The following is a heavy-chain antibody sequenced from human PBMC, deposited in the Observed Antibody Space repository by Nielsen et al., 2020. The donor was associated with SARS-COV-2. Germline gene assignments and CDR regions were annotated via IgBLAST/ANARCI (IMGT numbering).Heavy chain of an antibody. CDR1: GYNFASLW. J-gene: IGHJ4*02. CDR2: IFPHDLET. D-gene: IGHD1-26*01. CDR3: AKISGSQRHYFDF. Sequence: GESLKISCKVSGYNFASLWIGWVRQMPGKGLEWLGIIFPHDLETVYSPSFQGQVTISAAKSSNIAYLQWSSLRAEDTAVFYCAKISGSQRHYFDFWGQGALVTVSS. V-gene: IGHV5-51*01.